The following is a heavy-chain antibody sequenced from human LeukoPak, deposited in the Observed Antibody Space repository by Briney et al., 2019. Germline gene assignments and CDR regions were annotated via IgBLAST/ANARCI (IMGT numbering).Heavy chain of an antibody. Sequence: ASVKFSCKASGYTFTGYYMHWVRQAPGQGLEWMGWINPNSGGTNYAQKFQGRVTMTRDTSISTAYMELSRLRSDDTAVYYCARTGVAVAGRNFDYWGQGTLVTVSS. D-gene: IGHD6-19*01. CDR2: INPNSGGT. CDR1: GYTFTGYY. CDR3: ARTGVAVAGRNFDY. V-gene: IGHV1-2*02. J-gene: IGHJ4*02.